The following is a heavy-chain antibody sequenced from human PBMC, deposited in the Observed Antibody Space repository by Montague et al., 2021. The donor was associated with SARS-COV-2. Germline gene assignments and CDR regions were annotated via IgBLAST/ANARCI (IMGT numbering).Heavy chain of an antibody. J-gene: IGHJ4*02. CDR1: GGSISSSSYY. D-gene: IGHD2-21*01. CDR3: ARGSSILWWWPFDY. CDR2: IYYSGST. V-gene: IGHV4-39*01. Sequence: SETLSLTCTVSGGSISSSSYYWGWIRQPPGKGLEWIGSIYYSGSTYYNPPLKSRVTISVDTSKNQFSLKLSSVTAADTAVYYCARGSSILWWWPFDYWGQGTLVTVSS.